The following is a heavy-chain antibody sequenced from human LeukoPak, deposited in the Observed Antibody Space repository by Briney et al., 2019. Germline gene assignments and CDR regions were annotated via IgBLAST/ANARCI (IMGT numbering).Heavy chain of an antibody. D-gene: IGHD6-19*01. CDR1: GGSICSYY. CDR3: ARLYSTGWYYFDY. V-gene: IGHV4-4*07. CDR2: IYTSGST. J-gene: IGHJ4*02. Sequence: SETLSLTCTVSGGSICSYYWSWIRQPAGKGLEWIGRIYTSGSTNYNPSLTSRVTISVDKSKNQFSLKLSSVTAADTAVYYCARLYSTGWYYFDYWGQGTLVTVSS.